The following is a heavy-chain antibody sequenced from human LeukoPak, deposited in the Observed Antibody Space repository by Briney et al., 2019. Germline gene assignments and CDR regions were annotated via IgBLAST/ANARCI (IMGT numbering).Heavy chain of an antibody. Sequence: PGGSLRLSCAASGFTFSSYWMYWVRQAPGKGLVWVSRINSDGSSTTYADSVKGRFTISRDNAKNTLYLQMNSLRAEDTAVYYCSRASQHSSGYYTGDAYDLWGQGTKVTVSS. V-gene: IGHV3-74*01. CDR1: GFTFSSYW. J-gene: IGHJ3*01. D-gene: IGHD3-22*01. CDR2: INSDGSST. CDR3: SRASQHSSGYYTGDAYDL.